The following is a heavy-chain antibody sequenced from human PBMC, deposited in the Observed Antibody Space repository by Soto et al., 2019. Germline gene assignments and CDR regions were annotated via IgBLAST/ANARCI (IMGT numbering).Heavy chain of an antibody. CDR3: ARTTMVRGVITSPSYLDY. J-gene: IGHJ4*02. D-gene: IGHD3-10*01. Sequence: VGSLRLSCASSVFTFSSYSMNCVRHSPGKWLEWVSYISSSSSTIYYADSVKGRFTISRDNAKNSLYLQMNSLRDEDTAVYYCARTTMVRGVITSPSYLDYWGQGTLVTVXS. V-gene: IGHV3-48*02. CDR2: ISSSSSTI. CDR1: VFTFSSYS.